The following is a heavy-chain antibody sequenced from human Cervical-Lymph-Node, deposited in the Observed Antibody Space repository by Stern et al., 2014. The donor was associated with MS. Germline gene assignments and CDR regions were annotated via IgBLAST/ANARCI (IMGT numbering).Heavy chain of an antibody. CDR3: ARSSRTAAVFDF. Sequence: VQLVESGGGVVQPGGSLRLSCSASGFSFSSYGMHWVRQAPGKGPEWVTMIWFDGSNKHYADSVKGRFTISRDNSKNTLYLQMDSLRGEDTAVYYCARSSRTAAVFDFWVQGTLVTVSS. CDR1: GFSFSSYG. J-gene: IGHJ4*02. V-gene: IGHV3-33*01. D-gene: IGHD6-13*01. CDR2: IWFDGSNK.